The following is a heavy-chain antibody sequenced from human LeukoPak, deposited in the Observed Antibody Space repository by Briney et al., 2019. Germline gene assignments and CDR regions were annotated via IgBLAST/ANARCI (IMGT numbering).Heavy chain of an antibody. CDR2: IYPGDSDT. Sequence: GESLKISCKGSGFSFTTYWIGWVRQMPGKGLEWMGIIYPGDSDTTYSPSFQGQVAISADKSISTAYLQWSSLEASDTAMYYCARRGRSSNYFDYWGQGTLVTVSS. CDR3: ARRGRSSNYFDY. V-gene: IGHV5-51*01. J-gene: IGHJ4*02. CDR1: GFSFTTYW. D-gene: IGHD6-6*01.